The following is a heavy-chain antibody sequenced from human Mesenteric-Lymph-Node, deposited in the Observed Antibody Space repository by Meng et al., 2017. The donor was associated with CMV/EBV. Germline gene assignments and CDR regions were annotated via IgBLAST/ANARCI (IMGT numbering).Heavy chain of an antibody. J-gene: IGHJ4*02. V-gene: IGHV3-21*01. CDR2: ISSSSSYI. CDR3: ASPYDDSGYYSGY. Sequence: GESLKISCAASGFTFSSHAMNWVRQAPGKGLEWVSCISSSSSYIFYADSVKGRFTISRDNAKNSLYLQMNSLRAEDTAVYYCASPYDDSGYYSGYWGQGTLVTVSS. D-gene: IGHD3-22*01. CDR1: GFTFSSHA.